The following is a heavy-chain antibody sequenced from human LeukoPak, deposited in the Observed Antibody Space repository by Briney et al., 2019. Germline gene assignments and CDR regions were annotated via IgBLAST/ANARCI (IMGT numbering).Heavy chain of an antibody. J-gene: IGHJ4*02. CDR1: GFTFSSYG. V-gene: IGHV3-30*02. CDR2: IRYDGSNK. CDR3: AKALSDYDFWSGGLDY. Sequence: GGSLRLSCAASGFTFSSYGMHWVRQAPGKGLEWVAFIRYDGSNKYYADSVKGRFTISRDNSKNTLYLQMNSLRAEDTAVYYCAKALSDYDFWSGGLDYWGQGTLVTVSS. D-gene: IGHD3-3*01.